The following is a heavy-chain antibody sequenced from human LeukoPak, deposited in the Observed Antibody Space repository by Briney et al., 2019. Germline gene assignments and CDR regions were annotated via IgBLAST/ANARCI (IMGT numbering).Heavy chain of an antibody. D-gene: IGHD5-12*01. Sequence: GGSLRLSCAASGFTFSTFTMNWVRQAPGKGLEWVSSISSTTTYIYYADSLKGRFTISRDNAKNSLYLQMNSLRAEDMALYYCAKGSGGYDSLFDYWGQGTLVTVSS. CDR2: ISSTTTYI. CDR3: AKGSGGYDSLFDY. V-gene: IGHV3-21*04. CDR1: GFTFSTFT. J-gene: IGHJ4*02.